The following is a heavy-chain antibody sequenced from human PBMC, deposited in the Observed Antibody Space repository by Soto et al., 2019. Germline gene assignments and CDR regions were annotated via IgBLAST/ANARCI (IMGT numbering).Heavy chain of an antibody. CDR2: MNPNSGNT. J-gene: IGHJ4*02. V-gene: IGHV1-8*01. CDR1: GYTFTSYD. CDR3: ARRIDYGDYVGVIFDY. Sequence: QVQLVQSGAEVKKPGASVKVSCKASGYTFTSYDINWVRQATGQGLEWMGWMNPNSGNTGYAQKFQGRLTMTRNTSISTASMKLSSLRSEDTAVYYCARRIDYGDYVGVIFDYWGQGTLVTVSS. D-gene: IGHD4-17*01.